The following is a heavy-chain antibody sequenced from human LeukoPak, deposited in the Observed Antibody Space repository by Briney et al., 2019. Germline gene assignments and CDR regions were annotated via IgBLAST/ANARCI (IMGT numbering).Heavy chain of an antibody. J-gene: IGHJ6*03. V-gene: IGHV4-34*01. CDR1: GGSFSGYY. D-gene: IGHD5-12*01. CDR3: ARMRRLRGDTYYYYYYMDV. CDR2: INHSGST. Sequence: SETLSLTCAVYGGSFSGYYWSWIRQPPGKGLEWIGEINHSGSTNYNPSLKSRVTISVDTSKNQFSLKLSSVTAADTAVYYCARMRRLRGDTYYYYYYMDVWGKGTTVTVSS.